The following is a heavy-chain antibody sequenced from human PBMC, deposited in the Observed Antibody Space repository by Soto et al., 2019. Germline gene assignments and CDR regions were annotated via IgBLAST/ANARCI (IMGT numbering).Heavy chain of an antibody. CDR1: GFTFSSYE. Sequence: PGGSLRLSCAASGFTFSSYEMNWVRQAPGKGLEWVSYISSSGSTIYYADSVKGRFTISRDNAKNSLYLQMNSLRAEDTAVYYCARGGPYYYGSGSSPYYFDYWGQGTLVTVSS. CDR2: ISSSGSTI. V-gene: IGHV3-48*03. CDR3: ARGGPYYYGSGSSPYYFDY. D-gene: IGHD3-10*01. J-gene: IGHJ4*02.